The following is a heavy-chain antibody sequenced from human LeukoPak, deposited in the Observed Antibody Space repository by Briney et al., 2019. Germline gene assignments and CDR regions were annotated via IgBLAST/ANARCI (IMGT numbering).Heavy chain of an antibody. CDR2: ISGSGGST. Sequence: GSLRLSCAASGFTFSTYAMSWVRQAPEKGLEWVSTISGSGGSTYYADSVKGRFTTSRDNSKNTLYLQMNSLRAEDTAVYYCALQFIAVAGKFDHWGQGTLVTVSS. CDR3: ALQFIAVAGKFDH. J-gene: IGHJ4*02. D-gene: IGHD6-19*01. CDR1: GFTFSTYA. V-gene: IGHV3-23*01.